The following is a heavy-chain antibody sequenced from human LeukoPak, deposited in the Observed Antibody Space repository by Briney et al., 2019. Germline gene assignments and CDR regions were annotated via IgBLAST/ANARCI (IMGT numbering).Heavy chain of an antibody. Sequence: SETLSLTCTVSKVSISYFYWSWLRQPPGKGLEWIAYIFHRGSTDYNPSLKNRVTMSVDTSRNQFSLNMTSVTAADTAVYYCARGGVVPRQFDSWGQGTLVTVSS. J-gene: IGHJ5*01. CDR3: ARGGVVPRQFDS. CDR2: IFHRGST. D-gene: IGHD3-16*01. CDR1: KVSISYFY. V-gene: IGHV4-59*03.